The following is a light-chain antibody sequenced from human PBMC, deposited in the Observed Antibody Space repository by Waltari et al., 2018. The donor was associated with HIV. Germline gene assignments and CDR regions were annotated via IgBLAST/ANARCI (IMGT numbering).Light chain of an antibody. V-gene: IGLV1-44*01. J-gene: IGLJ3*02. Sequence: QSVLTQPPSASGTPGQRVTISCSGSSSNIGSNTVNWYQQLPGTAPKILIYSNNQRPSGGPVRFSGSKSGTSPSLAISGLQSEDEADYYCAAWDDSLNGHWVFGGGTKLTVL. CDR3: AAWDDSLNGHWV. CDR2: SNN. CDR1: SSNIGSNT.